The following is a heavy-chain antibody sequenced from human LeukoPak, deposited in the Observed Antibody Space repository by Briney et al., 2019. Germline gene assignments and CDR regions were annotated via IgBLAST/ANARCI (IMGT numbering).Heavy chain of an antibody. CDR1: GGXISSYY. J-gene: IGHJ4*02. CDR2: IYYSGST. D-gene: IGHD4-23*01. Sequence: PSETLSLTCTVSGGXISSYYWSWIRQPPGKGLEWIGYIYYSGSTYYNPSLKSRVTISLDTSKNQFSLKLSSVTAADTAVYFCARTHDYGGNTDFDYWGQGTLVTVSS. CDR3: ARTHDYGGNTDFDY. V-gene: IGHV4-59*01.